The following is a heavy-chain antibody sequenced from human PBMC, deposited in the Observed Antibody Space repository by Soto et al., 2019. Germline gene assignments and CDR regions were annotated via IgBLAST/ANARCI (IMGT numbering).Heavy chain of an antibody. CDR2: ISGSGGST. CDR1: GFTFSSYA. J-gene: IGHJ3*02. CDR3: AKDDDFWSGYYRGAFDI. V-gene: IGHV3-23*01. D-gene: IGHD3-3*01. Sequence: EVQLLESGGGLVQPGGSLRLSCAASGFTFSSYAMSWVRQAPGKGLEWVSAISGSGGSTYYADSVKGRFTISRDNSKNTLYLQMNSLRAEDTAVYYCAKDDDFWSGYYRGAFDIWGQGTMVTVAS.